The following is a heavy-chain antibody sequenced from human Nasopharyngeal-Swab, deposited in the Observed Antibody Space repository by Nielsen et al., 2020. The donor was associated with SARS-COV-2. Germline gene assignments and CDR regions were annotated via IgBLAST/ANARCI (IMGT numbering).Heavy chain of an antibody. CDR3: AKAPRYYFGSGSFYFEY. V-gene: IGHV3-23*01. CDR1: GFTFSSCA. D-gene: IGHD3-10*01. CDR2: ISGSGGSI. J-gene: IGHJ4*02. Sequence: GESLKISCAASGFTFSSCAMSWVSQAPGKGLEWVSSISGSGGSIYYAESVKGRFTISRDNSKNTLYLQMSSLRAEDTAVYYCAKAPRYYFGSGSFYFEYWGQGTLVTVSA.